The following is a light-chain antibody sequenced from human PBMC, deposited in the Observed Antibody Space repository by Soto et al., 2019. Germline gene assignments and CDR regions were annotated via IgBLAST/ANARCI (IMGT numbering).Light chain of an antibody. V-gene: IGKV1-17*01. CDR3: LEHNSYPYT. CDR1: QGSRND. J-gene: IGKJ2*01. Sequence: DIQMTQSPSSLSASVGDRVTITCRASQGSRNDLGWYQQKRGKAPKRLIYAASSLQRGVPSRFSGSGSGTEFTLTISRLQPADVATYYCLEHNSYPYTFGQGTQLEIK. CDR2: AAS.